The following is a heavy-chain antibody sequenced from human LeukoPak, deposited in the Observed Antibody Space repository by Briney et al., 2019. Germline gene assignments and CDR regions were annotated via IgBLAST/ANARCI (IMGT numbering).Heavy chain of an antibody. V-gene: IGHV4-4*02. D-gene: IGHD5-18*01. J-gene: IGHJ6*03. CDR3: ARDLGYSYPADYYYMDV. CDR1: GGSISSSNW. CDR2: IYHSGST. Sequence: RPSGTLSLTCAVSGGSISSSNWWSWVRQPPGKGLEWIGEIYHSGSTNYNPSLKSRVTISVDTSKNQFSLKLSSVTAADTAVYYCARDLGYSYPADYYYMDVWGKGTTVTVSS.